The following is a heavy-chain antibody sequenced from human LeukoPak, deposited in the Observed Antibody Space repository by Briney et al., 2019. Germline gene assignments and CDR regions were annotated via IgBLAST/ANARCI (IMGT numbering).Heavy chain of an antibody. CDR3: ATPLWFGKFIFHY. D-gene: IGHD3-10*01. Sequence: ASXKVSCKASGYTFTNYYMHWVRQAPGQGLEWMGRINPDSGVTNFAQKFQGRVTITRDTSISTAYMELSRLTSDDTAVYYCATPLWFGKFIFHYWGQGSLVTVSS. CDR1: GYTFTNYY. CDR2: INPDSGVT. J-gene: IGHJ4*02. V-gene: IGHV1-2*06.